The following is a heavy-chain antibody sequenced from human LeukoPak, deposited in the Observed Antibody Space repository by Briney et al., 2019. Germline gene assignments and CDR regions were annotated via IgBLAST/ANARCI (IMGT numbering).Heavy chain of an antibody. CDR3: AAYVLLWFGELLNAFDI. Sequence: GGSLRLSCAASGFTFDDYGMSWVRQVPGKGLEWVSGINWNGGSTGYADSVKGRFTISRDNAKNTLYLQMNSLRAEDTAVYYCAAYVLLWFGELLNAFDIWGQGTMVTVSS. V-gene: IGHV3-20*04. CDR2: INWNGGST. D-gene: IGHD3-10*01. CDR1: GFTFDDYG. J-gene: IGHJ3*02.